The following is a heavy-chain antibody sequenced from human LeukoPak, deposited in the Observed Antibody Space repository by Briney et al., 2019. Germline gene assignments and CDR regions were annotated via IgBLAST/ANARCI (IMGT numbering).Heavy chain of an antibody. Sequence: GGSLRLSSAAAGFTFSDYWMTCVRQFPGQGLEGLANIKQDGSESYYVDSVKGRFTISRDNAKQSLYLDMDSLRVEDTAVYYCARVGAWDLQRVFDYWGQGALVTVSS. CDR3: ARVGAWDLQRVFDY. D-gene: IGHD1-26*01. J-gene: IGHJ4*02. CDR2: IKQDGSES. V-gene: IGHV3-7*01. CDR1: GFTFSDYW.